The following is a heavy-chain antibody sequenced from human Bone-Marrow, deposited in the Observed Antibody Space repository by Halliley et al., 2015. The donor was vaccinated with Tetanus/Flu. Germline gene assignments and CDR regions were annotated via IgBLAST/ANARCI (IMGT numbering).Heavy chain of an antibody. D-gene: IGHD6-19*01. Sequence: SLRLSCAASGFTFSFYAMSWVRQAPGKGLEWVSSISANSDSTYYADSVKGRFTISRDISKNLYLQMNSLRAEDTAVYYCAKADGPGRWRSSGWYEPYYFDYWGQGTLATVSS. V-gene: IGHV3-23*01. CDR3: AKADGPGRWRSSGWYEPYYFDY. CDR1: GFTFSFYA. CDR2: ISANSDST. J-gene: IGHJ4*02.